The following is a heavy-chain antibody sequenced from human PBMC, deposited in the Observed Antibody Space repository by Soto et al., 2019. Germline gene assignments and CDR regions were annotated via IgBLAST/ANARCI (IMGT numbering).Heavy chain of an antibody. CDR1: GGSFSGYY. D-gene: IGHD7-27*01. Sequence: QVQLQQWGAGLLKPSETLSLSCAVYGGSFSGYYWSWIRQPPGKGLEWIGEINHSGSTNYNPSLKGRVTISVDTSKNQFSLKLSSVTAADTAVYYCARNWGSSLDYWGQGTLVTVSS. CDR2: INHSGST. CDR3: ARNWGSSLDY. V-gene: IGHV4-34*01. J-gene: IGHJ4*02.